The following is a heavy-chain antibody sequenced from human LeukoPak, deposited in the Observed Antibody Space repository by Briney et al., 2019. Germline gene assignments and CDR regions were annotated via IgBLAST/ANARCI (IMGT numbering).Heavy chain of an antibody. CDR3: ATGSMTTRYYYYFHMDV. CDR1: GGSIHSTRYY. J-gene: IGHJ6*03. D-gene: IGHD4-11*01. Sequence: SETLSLTCSVSGGSIHSTRYYWGSIRQPPGKGLEWIGSIYYSGDTHYNPSLRSRVTISVDTAKNQFSLRMHSMTAADTSFYYCATGSMTTRYYYYFHMDVWGPGTTVTVSS. V-gene: IGHV4-39*01. CDR2: IYYSGDT.